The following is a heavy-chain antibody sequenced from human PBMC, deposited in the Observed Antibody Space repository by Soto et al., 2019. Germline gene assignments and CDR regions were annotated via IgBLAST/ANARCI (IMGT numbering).Heavy chain of an antibody. V-gene: IGHV3-66*01. J-gene: IGHJ6*03. CDR3: ARDTRYNWNYVPPGYYYYMDV. Sequence: GGSLRLSCAASGFTVSSNYMSWVRQAPGKGLEWVSVIYSGGSTYYADSVKGRFTISRDNSKNTLYLQMNSLRAEDTTVYYCARDTRYNWNYVPPGYYYYMDVWGKGTTVTVSS. D-gene: IGHD1-7*01. CDR1: GFTVSSNY. CDR2: IYSGGST.